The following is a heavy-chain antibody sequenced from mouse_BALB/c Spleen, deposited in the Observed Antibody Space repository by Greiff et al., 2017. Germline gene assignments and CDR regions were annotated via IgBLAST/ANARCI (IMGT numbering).Heavy chain of an antibody. Sequence: DVKLVESGGGLVKPGGSLKLSCAASGFTFSSYAMSWVRQSPEKRLEWVAEISSGGSYTYYPDTVTGRFTISRDNAKNTLYLEMSSLRSEDTAMYYCAREEAGGFAYWGQGTLVTVSA. J-gene: IGHJ3*01. CDR3: AREEAGGFAY. CDR2: ISSGGSYT. V-gene: IGHV5-9-4*01. CDR1: GFTFSSYA.